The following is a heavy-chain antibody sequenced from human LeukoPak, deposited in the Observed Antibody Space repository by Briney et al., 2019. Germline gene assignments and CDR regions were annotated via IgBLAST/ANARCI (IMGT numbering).Heavy chain of an antibody. D-gene: IGHD3-22*01. CDR1: GGSVSSGSCY. Sequence: PSETLSLTCTVSGGSVSSGSCYWSWIRQPPGKGLEWIGYIYYSGSTNYNPSLKSRVTISVDTSKNQFSLKLSSVTAADTAVYYCARVSYYDSSGYSDYYGMDVWGQGTTVTVSS. J-gene: IGHJ6*02. V-gene: IGHV4-61*01. CDR3: ARVSYYDSSGYSDYYGMDV. CDR2: IYYSGST.